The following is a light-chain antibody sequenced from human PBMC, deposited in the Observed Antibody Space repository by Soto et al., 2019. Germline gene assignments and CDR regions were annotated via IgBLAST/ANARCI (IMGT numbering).Light chain of an antibody. V-gene: IGKV3-15*01. CDR3: HQHNNWWT. CDR1: QSVSSN. CDR2: GAS. J-gene: IGKJ1*01. Sequence: EVVMTQSPATLSMSPGERATLSCRASQSVSSNLAWYQQKPGQAPRLLIYGASTRAAGIPARFSGSGSETDFTLTSTSLQSEDFGVYYCHQHNNWWTFGQGTKVDIK.